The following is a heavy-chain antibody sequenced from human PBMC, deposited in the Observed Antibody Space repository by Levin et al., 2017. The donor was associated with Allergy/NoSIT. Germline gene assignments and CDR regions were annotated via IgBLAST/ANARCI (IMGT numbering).Heavy chain of an antibody. D-gene: IGHD3-22*01. J-gene: IGHJ1*01. Sequence: GESLKISCKGSGYTFTTYGITWVRQAPGQGLEWMGWISAYHGNTNYAPKLQGRVTMTTDTSTSTAYMELRSLRSDDTAVYYCARDYYDSSRFFQHWGQGTLVTVSS. CDR1: GYTFTTYG. V-gene: IGHV1-18*01. CDR2: ISAYHGNT. CDR3: ARDYYDSSRFFQH.